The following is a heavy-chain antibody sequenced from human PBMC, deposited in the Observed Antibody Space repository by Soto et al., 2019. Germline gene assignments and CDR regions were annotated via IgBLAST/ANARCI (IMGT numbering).Heavy chain of an antibody. J-gene: IGHJ4*02. V-gene: IGHV3-30*18. CDR1: GFTFSNYG. D-gene: IGHD1-1*01. CDR3: AKEGPITNWYFDY. Sequence: QVQLVESEGGVVQPGRSLRLSCAASGFTFSNYGMHWVRQAPGKGLEWVTVISYDGNVAYYADSVKGRFTSSRDNSKNTLYLQMNSSRTEDTAVYYCAKEGPITNWYFDYWGQGTLVTVSS. CDR2: ISYDGNVA.